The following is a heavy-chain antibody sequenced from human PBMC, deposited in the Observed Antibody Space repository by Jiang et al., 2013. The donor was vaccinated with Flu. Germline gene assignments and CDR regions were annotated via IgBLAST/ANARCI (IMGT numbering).Heavy chain of an antibody. CDR1: GNTFSTYF. V-gene: IGHV1-46*01. CDR2: IDSRDGVT. J-gene: IGHJ5*02. D-gene: IGHD3-22*01. Sequence: SGAEVKKPGASVRVSCKASGNTFSTYFIYWVRQAPGQGLEWMGIIDSRDGVTNYAQQFEGRVTMTRDTSTSIVYMELSGLRSEDTAVYYCAIENYDNNVYSGSWGQGTLVTVSS. CDR3: AIENYDNNVYSGS.